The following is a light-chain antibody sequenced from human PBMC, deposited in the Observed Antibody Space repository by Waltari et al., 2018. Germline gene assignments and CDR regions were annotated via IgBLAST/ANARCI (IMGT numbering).Light chain of an antibody. CDR2: RAA. CDR1: QSVGSSS. CDR3: QQHGTLPAT. Sequence: EIVLTQSPGTASLSPGERVTLSCRASQSVGSSSLAWYQQKPGQAPRLVIYRAARRATGIPDGFSGSGSGTDLSLTISRLEPEDFAVYYCQQHGTLPATFGQGAKVEIK. V-gene: IGKV3-20*01. J-gene: IGKJ1*01.